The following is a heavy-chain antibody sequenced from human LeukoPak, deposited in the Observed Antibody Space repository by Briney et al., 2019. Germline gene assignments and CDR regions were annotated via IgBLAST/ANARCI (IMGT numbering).Heavy chain of an antibody. CDR2: IFPSDSDT. CDR1: GYSFTSYW. Sequence: SGESLKISCRSSGYSFTSYWIGWVRQTPGKGLEWRGVIFPSDSDTRYSPSFEGQVTISADKSIATAYLQWSSLKASDTAMYYCAIKSGRYRDAFDIWGQGTMVTVSS. CDR3: AIKSGRYRDAFDI. V-gene: IGHV5-51*01. J-gene: IGHJ3*02. D-gene: IGHD1-26*01.